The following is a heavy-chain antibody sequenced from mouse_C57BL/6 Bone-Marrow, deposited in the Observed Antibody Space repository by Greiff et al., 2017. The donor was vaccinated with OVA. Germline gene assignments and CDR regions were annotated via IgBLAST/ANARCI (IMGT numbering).Heavy chain of an antibody. J-gene: IGHJ1*03. CDR3: ARGGGYYYGSSPYWYFDV. V-gene: IGHV1-81*01. D-gene: IGHD1-1*01. CDR2: IYPRSGNT. CDR1: GYTFTSYG. Sequence: VQLQQSGAELARPGASVKLSCKASGYTFTSYGISWVKQRTGQGLEWIGEIYPRSGNTYYNEKFKGKATLTADKSSSTAYMVLRSLTSEDSAVYFCARGGGYYYGSSPYWYFDVWGTGTTVTVSS.